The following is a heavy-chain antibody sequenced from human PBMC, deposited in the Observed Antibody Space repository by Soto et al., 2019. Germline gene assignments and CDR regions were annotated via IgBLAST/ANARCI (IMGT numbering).Heavy chain of an antibody. CDR1: GGTFSSYA. V-gene: IGHV1-69*12. D-gene: IGHD5-12*01. Sequence: QVQLVQSGAEVKKPGSSVKVPCKASGGTFSSYAISWGRQAPGQGLEWMGGIIPIFGTANYAQKFQGRVTITADESTSTAYMELSSLSSEDTAVYYCATCGLQFNCDHWGQGTLVTVSS. CDR3: ATCGLQFNCDH. CDR2: IIPIFGTA. J-gene: IGHJ4*02.